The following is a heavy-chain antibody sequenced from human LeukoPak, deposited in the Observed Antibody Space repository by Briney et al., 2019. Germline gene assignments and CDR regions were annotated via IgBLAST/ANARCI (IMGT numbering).Heavy chain of an antibody. J-gene: IGHJ4*02. CDR1: GFTVSSNY. CDR3: ARGRRQQLVDY. V-gene: IGHV3-48*01. CDR2: ISSSSSTI. D-gene: IGHD6-13*01. Sequence: GGSLRLSCAASGFTVSSNYMSWVRQAPGKGLEWVSYISSSSSTIYYADSVKGRFTISRDNAKNSLYLQMNSLRAEDTAVYYCARGRRQQLVDYWGQGTLVTVSS.